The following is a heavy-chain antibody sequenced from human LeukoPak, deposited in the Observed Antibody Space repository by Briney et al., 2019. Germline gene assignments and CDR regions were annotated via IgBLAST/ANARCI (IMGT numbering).Heavy chain of an antibody. J-gene: IGHJ5*02. CDR2: VYPSGST. Sequence: SETLSPTCTVSGGSISSPTYYWSWIRQPAGKGLEWIGRVYPSGSTNYNPSLKSRVTISVDTSKNQFSLKLSSVTAADTAVYYCAREGAWAFDPWGQGTLVTVSS. V-gene: IGHV4-61*02. CDR1: GGSISSPTYY. CDR3: AREGAWAFDP. D-gene: IGHD3-16*01.